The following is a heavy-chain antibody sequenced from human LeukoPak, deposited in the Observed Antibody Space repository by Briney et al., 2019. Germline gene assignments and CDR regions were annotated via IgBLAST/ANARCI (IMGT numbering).Heavy chain of an antibody. V-gene: IGHV3-23*01. CDR3: AKGAYDYIEMGYFDS. CDR2: LIGSSGST. D-gene: IGHD5-12*01. Sequence: PGGSLRLSCAASGFTSINYAMNWVRQAPGKGLEWVSVLIGSSGSTDYAGSVKGRFTISRDTSKNTVFLQMNSLRAEDTAIYYCAKGAYDYIEMGYFDSWGQGSLVTVSS. J-gene: IGHJ4*02. CDR1: GFTSINYA.